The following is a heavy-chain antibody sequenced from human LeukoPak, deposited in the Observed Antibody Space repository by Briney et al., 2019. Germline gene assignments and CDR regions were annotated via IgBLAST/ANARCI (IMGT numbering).Heavy chain of an antibody. D-gene: IGHD3-3*01. J-gene: IGHJ6*02. V-gene: IGHV4-34*01. CDR3: ARGRILRFLEWSHSYYYYSMDV. Sequence: PSETLSLTCAVYGGSFSGYYWSWIRQPPGKGLEWIGEINHSGSTNYNPSLKSRVTISVDTSKNQFSLKLSSVTAADTAVYYCARGRILRFLEWSHSYYYYSMDVWGQGTTVTVSS. CDR1: GGSFSGYY. CDR2: INHSGST.